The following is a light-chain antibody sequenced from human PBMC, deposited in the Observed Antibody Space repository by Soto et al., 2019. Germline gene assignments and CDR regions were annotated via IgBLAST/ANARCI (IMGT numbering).Light chain of an antibody. CDR1: SGSVSILSY. CDR2: STN. CDR3: ALYLGSGIMV. J-gene: IGLJ7*01. Sequence: QTVVTQEPSFSVSPGGTVTLTCGLTSGSVSILSYPSWYQQTPGQTPRTLIYSTNTRSSGVPDRFSGSILGTKAALTITGAQAEDESHYYCALYLGSGIMVFGGGTQLTVL. V-gene: IGLV8-61*01.